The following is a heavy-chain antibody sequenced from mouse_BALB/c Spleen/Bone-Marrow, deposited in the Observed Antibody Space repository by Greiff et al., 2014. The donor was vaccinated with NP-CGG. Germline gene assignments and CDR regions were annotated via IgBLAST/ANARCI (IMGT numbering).Heavy chain of an antibody. Sequence: EVKLQESGPDLVKPGASVKISCKTSGYTFTEYTMHWVRQSHGKSLEWIGGINPNNGGTAYNQKFKGKATLTVDKSSSTAYMELRSLTSEVSAVYYCAALYGIVFDYWGQGTTLTVSS. CDR2: INPNNGGT. CDR3: AALYGIVFDY. V-gene: IGHV1-18*01. CDR1: GYTFTEYT. D-gene: IGHD2-1*01. J-gene: IGHJ2*01.